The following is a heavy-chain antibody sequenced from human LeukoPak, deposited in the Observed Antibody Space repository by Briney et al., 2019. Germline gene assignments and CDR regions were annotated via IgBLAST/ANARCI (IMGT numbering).Heavy chain of an antibody. CDR2: IYYSGST. J-gene: IGHJ4*02. D-gene: IGHD5-24*01. CDR1: GGSISSYY. CDR3: ARHSRDGYNYDY. Sequence: PSETLSLTCTVSGGSISSYYWSWIRQPPGKGLGWIGYIYYSGSTNYNPSLKSRVTISVDTSKNQFSLKLSSVTAADTAVYYCARHSRDGYNYDYWGQGTLVTVSS. V-gene: IGHV4-59*08.